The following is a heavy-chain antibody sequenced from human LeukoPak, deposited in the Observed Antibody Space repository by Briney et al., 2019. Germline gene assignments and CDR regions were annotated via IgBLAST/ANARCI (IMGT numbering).Heavy chain of an antibody. V-gene: IGHV3-23*01. CDR3: AKDGQSFNSMYDYFDS. D-gene: IGHD2-8*01. Sequence: PGGSLRLSCSASGFTFRNFAISWVRQAPGKGLEWVSSIGGGDTHYADCVKGRFTISRDDSRSTVDLQMSSLRAEDTAVYYCAKDGQSFNSMYDYFDSWGQGTLVTVSS. J-gene: IGHJ4*02. CDR2: IGGGDT. CDR1: GFTFRNFA.